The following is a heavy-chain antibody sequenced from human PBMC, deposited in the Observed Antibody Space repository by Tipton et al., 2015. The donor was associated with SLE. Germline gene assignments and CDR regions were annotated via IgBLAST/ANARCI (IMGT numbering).Heavy chain of an antibody. CDR3: ARGMLTWRGAIVGVDV. V-gene: IGHV4-59*12. Sequence: TLSLTCTVSGGSISSYYWGWIRQAPGKGLEWIGSIYHSGDSFYNPSLESRAFILADTSKNQFSLNLRSVTVADTAVYYCARGMLTWRGAIVGVDVWGQGTTVNVSS. D-gene: IGHD2-8*01. J-gene: IGHJ6*02. CDR2: IYHSGDS. CDR1: GGSISSYY.